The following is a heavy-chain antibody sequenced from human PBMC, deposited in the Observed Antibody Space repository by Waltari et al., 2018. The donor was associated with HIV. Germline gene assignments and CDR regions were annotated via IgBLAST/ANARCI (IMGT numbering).Heavy chain of an antibody. D-gene: IGHD3-10*01. V-gene: IGHV3-23*01. J-gene: IGHJ4*02. CDR3: AKFRGSGSDY. CDR2: ISGSGGST. Sequence: EVQLLESGGCLVQPGGSLRLPCASSGSTFAGYAMTWVRLAPGKGLEWVSGISGSGGSTFYADSVKGRFAISRDNSKNTLYLQMNTLRAEDTAVYYCAKFRGSGSDYWGQGAQVTVSS. CDR1: GSTFAGYA.